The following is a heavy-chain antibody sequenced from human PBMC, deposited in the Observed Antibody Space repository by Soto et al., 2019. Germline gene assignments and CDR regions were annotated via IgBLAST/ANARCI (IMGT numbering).Heavy chain of an antibody. D-gene: IGHD3-10*01. V-gene: IGHV4-39*01. CDR3: ARQERFGELYWFDP. Sequence: SETLSLTCTVSGGSISSSSYYWGWIRQPPGKGLEWIGSIYYSGSTYYNPSLKSRVTISVDTSKNQFSLKLSSVTAADTAVYYCARQERFGELYWFDPWGQGTLVTVSS. CDR1: GGSISSSSYY. J-gene: IGHJ5*02. CDR2: IYYSGST.